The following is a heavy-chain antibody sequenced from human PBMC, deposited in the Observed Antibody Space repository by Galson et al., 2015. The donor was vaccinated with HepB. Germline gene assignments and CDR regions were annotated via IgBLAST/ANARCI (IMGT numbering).Heavy chain of an antibody. V-gene: IGHV4-39*01. J-gene: IGHJ5*02. CDR1: GGSISSSSYY. CDR2: IYYSGST. CDR3: ARHGEEDYYGSGSYPNWFDP. Sequence: SETLSLTCTVSGGSISSSSYYWGWIRQPPGKGLEWIGSIYYSGSTYYNPSLKSRVTISVDTSKNQFSLKLSSVTAADTAVYYCARHGEEDYYGSGSYPNWFDPWGQGTLVTVSS. D-gene: IGHD3-10*01.